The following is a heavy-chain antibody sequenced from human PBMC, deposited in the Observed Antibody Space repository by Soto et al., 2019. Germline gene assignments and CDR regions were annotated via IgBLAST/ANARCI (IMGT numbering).Heavy chain of an antibody. J-gene: IGHJ6*02. CDR3: ARHVPAAGYYYGMDV. CDR1: GGTFSSYA. Sequence: QVQLVQSGAEVKKPGSSVKVSCKASGGTFSSYAISWVRQAPGQGLEWMGGIIPIFGTSNYAQKFQARVTITADESTRTAYMELSSLRSDDTAVYYCARHVPAAGYYYGMDVCGQGTTVTVSS. V-gene: IGHV1-69*12. CDR2: IIPIFGTS. D-gene: IGHD2-2*01.